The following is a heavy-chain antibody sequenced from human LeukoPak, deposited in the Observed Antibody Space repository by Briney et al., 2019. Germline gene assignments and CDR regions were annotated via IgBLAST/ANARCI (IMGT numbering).Heavy chain of an antibody. Sequence: SQTLSLTCAVSGDSVSSNSAAWIWIRQSPSRGLEWLGRTYYRSKWYTEYAVSVKSRITINPDTSKNQFSLQLSSVNPEDTAVYYCARLGSGSNYWGQGTLVTVSS. CDR3: ARLGSGSNY. CDR1: GDSVSSNSAA. V-gene: IGHV6-1*01. D-gene: IGHD3-10*01. J-gene: IGHJ4*02. CDR2: TYYRSKWYT.